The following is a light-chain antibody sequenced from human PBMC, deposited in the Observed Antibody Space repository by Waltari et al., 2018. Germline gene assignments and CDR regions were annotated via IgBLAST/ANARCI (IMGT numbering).Light chain of an antibody. CDR3: QQYHQRPPWT. Sequence: VLTQFPDTLSVSPGERATLSCRASQLVTTNLAWYQQNPGLPPMLLIYGASTRATGVPARFSGSGSGTEFTLIISSLQSEDFAVYYCQQYHQRPPWTFGQGTKVEIK. CDR1: QLVTTN. CDR2: GAS. V-gene: IGKV3-15*01. J-gene: IGKJ1*01.